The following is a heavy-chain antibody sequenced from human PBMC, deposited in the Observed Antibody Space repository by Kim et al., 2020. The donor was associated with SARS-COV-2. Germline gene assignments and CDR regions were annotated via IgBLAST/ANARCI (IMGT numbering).Heavy chain of an antibody. D-gene: IGHD3-10*01. Sequence: NDAQKLQGRVTMTTDTSTSTAYMALRSLRSDDTAVYYCARDVSWFSGMDVWGQGTTVTVSS. CDR3: ARDVSWFSGMDV. J-gene: IGHJ6*02. V-gene: IGHV1-18*01.